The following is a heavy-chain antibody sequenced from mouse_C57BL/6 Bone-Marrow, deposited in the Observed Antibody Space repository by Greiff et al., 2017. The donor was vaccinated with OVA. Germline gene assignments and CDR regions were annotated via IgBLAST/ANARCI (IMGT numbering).Heavy chain of an antibody. CDR3: TPIYYYGRGYFDV. Sequence: QLQQSGAELVRPGASVKLSCTASGFNIKDDYMHWVKQRPEQGLEWIGWIDPENGDTEYASKFQGKATITADTSSNTAYLQLSSLTSEDTAVYYCTPIYYYGRGYFDVWGTGTTVTVSS. CDR2: IDPENGDT. CDR1: GFNIKDDY. J-gene: IGHJ1*03. D-gene: IGHD1-1*01. V-gene: IGHV14-4*01.